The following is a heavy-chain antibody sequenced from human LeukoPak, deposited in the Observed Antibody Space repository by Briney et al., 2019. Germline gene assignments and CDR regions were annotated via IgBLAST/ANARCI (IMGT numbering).Heavy chain of an antibody. J-gene: IGHJ4*02. V-gene: IGHV3-7*04. Sequence: GGSLRLSCAASGFTFSSHWMSWVRQAPGKGLEWLANINQDGSSEYYVDSVKGRYTISRDNAKNSLFLQMSSLRADDTAVYYCARDTSRNDLDYWGQGTLVTVSS. CDR3: ARDTSRNDLDY. CDR1: GFTFSSHW. CDR2: INQDGSSE. D-gene: IGHD1-1*01.